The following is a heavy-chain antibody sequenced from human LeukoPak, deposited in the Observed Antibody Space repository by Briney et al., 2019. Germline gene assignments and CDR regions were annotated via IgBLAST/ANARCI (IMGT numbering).Heavy chain of an antibody. CDR2: INHSGST. D-gene: IGHD3-22*01. CDR3: ARKIEGTYYDSSGYYAVFDY. V-gene: IGHV4-39*07. Sequence: SETLSLTCTVSGGSISSASYYWSWIRQPPGKGLEWIGEINHSGSTNYNPSLKSRVTISVDTSKNQFSLKLSSVTAADTAVYYCARKIEGTYYDSSGYYAVFDYWGQGTLVTVSS. CDR1: GGSISSASYY. J-gene: IGHJ4*02.